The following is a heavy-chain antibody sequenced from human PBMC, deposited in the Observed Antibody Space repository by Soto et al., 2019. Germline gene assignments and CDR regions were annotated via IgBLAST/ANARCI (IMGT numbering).Heavy chain of an antibody. Sequence: GESLRISYKVSGDSFTSYGISWVLQMPGKGLEWMGRIDPSDSYTNYSPSFQGHVTISADKSISTAYLQWSSLKASDTAMYYCARPSYSGSYYGAFDIWGQGTMVTVSS. V-gene: IGHV5-10-1*01. J-gene: IGHJ3*02. CDR3: ARPSYSGSYYGAFDI. CDR2: IDPSDSYT. CDR1: GDSFTSYG. D-gene: IGHD1-26*01.